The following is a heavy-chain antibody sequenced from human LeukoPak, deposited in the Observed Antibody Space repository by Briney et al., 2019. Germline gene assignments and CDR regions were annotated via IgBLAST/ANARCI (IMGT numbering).Heavy chain of an antibody. V-gene: IGHV3-7*01. Sequence: GGSLRLSCAASGFTFNNHGMHWVRQAPGKGLEWVANIKQDGSEKYYVDSVKGRFTISRDNAKNSLYLQMNSLRAEDTAVYYCARAEERGYSGYEGFNYWGQGTLVTVSS. D-gene: IGHD5-12*01. CDR1: GFTFNNHG. CDR2: IKQDGSEK. J-gene: IGHJ4*02. CDR3: ARAEERGYSGYEGFNY.